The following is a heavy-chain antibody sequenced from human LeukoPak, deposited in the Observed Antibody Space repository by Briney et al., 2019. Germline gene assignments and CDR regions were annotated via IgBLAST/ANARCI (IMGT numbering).Heavy chain of an antibody. V-gene: IGHV3-21*01. J-gene: IGHJ4*02. D-gene: IGHD1-26*01. CDR2: ISSSSSYI. Sequence: PGGSLRLSCAASGFTFSSYAMHWVRQAPGKGLEWVSSISSSSSYIYYADSVKGRFTISRDNAKNSLYLQMNSLRAEDTAVYYCASKKGEGWELLGIDYWGQGTLVTVSS. CDR3: ASKKGEGWELLGIDY. CDR1: GFTFSSYA.